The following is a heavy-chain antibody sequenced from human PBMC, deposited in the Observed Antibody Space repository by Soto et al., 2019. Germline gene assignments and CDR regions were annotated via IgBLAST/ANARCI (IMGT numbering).Heavy chain of an antibody. Sequence: TPSLTCTVSGGSISSYYWSWIRQPPGKGLEWIGYFYYSGSTNYNPSLRSRVSISVDTSKNQFSLKLSSVTAADTAVYYCAYGDSLGHLDYWGQGTMVTVSS. CDR1: GGSISSYY. D-gene: IGHD4-17*01. V-gene: IGHV4-59*01. CDR3: AYGDSLGHLDY. CDR2: FYYSGST. J-gene: IGHJ4*01.